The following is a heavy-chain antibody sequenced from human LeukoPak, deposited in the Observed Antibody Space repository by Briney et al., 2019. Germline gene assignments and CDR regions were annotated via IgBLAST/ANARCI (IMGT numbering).Heavy chain of an antibody. Sequence: PSETLSLTCAVYGVSFGGYYWSWIRQPPGKGLEWIGEINHGGSTNYNPSLKSRVTISVDTSKNQFSLKLSSVTAADTAVYYCARHLRGYCSSTNCLGSDWFDPWGQGTLVTVSS. CDR2: INHGGST. J-gene: IGHJ5*02. CDR3: ARHLRGYCSSTNCLGSDWFDP. CDR1: GVSFGGYY. V-gene: IGHV4-34*01. D-gene: IGHD2-2*01.